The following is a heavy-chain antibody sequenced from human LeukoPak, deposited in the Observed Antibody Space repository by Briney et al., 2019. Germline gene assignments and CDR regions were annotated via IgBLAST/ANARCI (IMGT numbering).Heavy chain of an antibody. D-gene: IGHD4-17*01. Sequence: GGSLRLSCAASGFTFSSYGMHWVRQAPGKGLEWVAVIWYDGSNKYYADSVKGRFTISRDNSKNTLYLQMNSLRAEDTAVYYCARWGHGDYDGGIDYWGQGTLVTVSS. CDR2: IWYDGSNK. J-gene: IGHJ4*02. CDR3: ARWGHGDYDGGIDY. V-gene: IGHV3-33*01. CDR1: GFTFSSYG.